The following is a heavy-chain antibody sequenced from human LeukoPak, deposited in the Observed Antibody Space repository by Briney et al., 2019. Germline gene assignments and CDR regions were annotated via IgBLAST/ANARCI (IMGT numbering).Heavy chain of an antibody. CDR1: GGSFSGYY. CDR3: ARGRGYCSGGSCSHYFDY. D-gene: IGHD2-15*01. CDR2: INHSGST. J-gene: IGHJ4*02. Sequence: SQTLSPTCAVDGGSFSGYYWSWIRQPPGKGLEWIGEINHSGSTNYNPSLKSRVTISVDTSKNQFSLKLSSVTAADTAVYYCARGRGYCSGGSCSHYFDYWGQGTLVTVSS. V-gene: IGHV4-34*01.